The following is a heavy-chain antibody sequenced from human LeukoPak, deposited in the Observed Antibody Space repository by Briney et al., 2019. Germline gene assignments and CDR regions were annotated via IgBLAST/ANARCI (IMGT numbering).Heavy chain of an antibody. CDR2: ISGSGGST. CDR1: GFTFSSYA. V-gene: IGHV3-23*01. D-gene: IGHD6-19*01. Sequence: GGSLRLSWAASGFTFSSYAMSWVRQAPGKGLEWVSAISGSGGSTYYADSVKGRFTISRDNSKNTLYLQMNSLRAEDTAVYYCAKATSGWSSYYYYYYMDVWGKGTTVTVSS. J-gene: IGHJ6*03. CDR3: AKATSGWSSYYYYYYMDV.